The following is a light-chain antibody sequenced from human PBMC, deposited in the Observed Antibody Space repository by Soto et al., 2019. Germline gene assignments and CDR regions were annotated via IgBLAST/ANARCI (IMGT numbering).Light chain of an antibody. CDR1: QSLLHSNGNNY. CDR3: MQALQTPIT. J-gene: IGKJ5*01. CDR2: LGS. V-gene: IGKV2-28*01. Sequence: DIVVPQFPLSLAVTPGEPASISCTASQSLLHSNGNNYVDWYLQNPGQSPHLLLFLGSNRASGVPDRFSGSGSATDFAVKISRVEAEDVDIDYCMQALQTPITFGQGTRLEIK.